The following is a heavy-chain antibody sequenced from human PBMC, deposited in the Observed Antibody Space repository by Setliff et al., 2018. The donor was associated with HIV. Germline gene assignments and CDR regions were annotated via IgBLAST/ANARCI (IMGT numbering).Heavy chain of an antibody. CDR1: GGSISSGSYY. D-gene: IGHD1-26*01. V-gene: IGHV4-61*09. CDR2: IYTSGST. J-gene: IGHJ3*02. Sequence: PSETLSLTCTVSGGSISSGSYYWSWIRQPAGKGLEWIGHIYTSGSTNYNPSLKGRATISVDTSKNQFSLKLSSVTAADTAVYYCARDPAGGATSAHAFDIWGQGTMVTVSS. CDR3: ARDPAGGATSAHAFDI.